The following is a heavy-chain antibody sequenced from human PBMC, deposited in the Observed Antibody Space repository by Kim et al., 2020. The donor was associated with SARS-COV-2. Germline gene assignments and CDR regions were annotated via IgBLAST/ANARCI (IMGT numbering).Heavy chain of an antibody. Sequence: GGSLRLSCAAPGLTFKNYWMTWVRQAPGTGLEWVASIKYDGSAEFYVDSVRGRFTISRDNAKDSVYLQLSSLRAEDTAVYYCAKGTNMDVWGQGTTVTVS. CDR1: GLTFKNYW. V-gene: IGHV3-7*03. J-gene: IGHJ6*02. D-gene: IGHD1-1*01. CDR3: AKGTNMDV. CDR2: IKYDGSAE.